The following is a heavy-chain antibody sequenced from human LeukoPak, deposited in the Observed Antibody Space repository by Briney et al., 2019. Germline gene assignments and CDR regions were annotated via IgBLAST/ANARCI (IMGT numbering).Heavy chain of an antibody. V-gene: IGHV4-38-2*02. CDR3: ARLGLRSADY. J-gene: IGHJ4*02. CDR1: GYSISSGYY. D-gene: IGHD3-3*01. Sequence: SETLSLTCTVSGYSISSGYYWGWIRQPPGKGLEWIGSIYHSGSTYYNPSLKSRVTISVDTSKNQFSLKLSSVTAADTAVYYCARLGLRSADYWGQGTLVTVSS. CDR2: IYHSGST.